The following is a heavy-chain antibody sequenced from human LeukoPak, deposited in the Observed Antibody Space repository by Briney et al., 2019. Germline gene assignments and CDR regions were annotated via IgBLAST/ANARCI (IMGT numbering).Heavy chain of an antibody. CDR1: GGTFSSYA. CDR3: AREPSTPYTVPRSFFDY. CDR2: IIPIFGTA. D-gene: IGHD4-17*01. Sequence: GASVKVSCKASGGTFSSYAISWVRQAPGQGLEWMGGIIPIFGTANYAQKFQGRVTITADESTSTAYMELSSLRSEDTAVYYCAREPSTPYTVPRSFFDYWGQGTLVTVSS. J-gene: IGHJ4*02. V-gene: IGHV1-69*13.